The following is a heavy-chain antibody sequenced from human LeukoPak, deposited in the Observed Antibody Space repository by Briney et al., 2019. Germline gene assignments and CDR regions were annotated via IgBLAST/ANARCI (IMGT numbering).Heavy chain of an antibody. CDR3: ARADYYDSSGPRGNYFDY. D-gene: IGHD3-22*01. CDR1: GGSISSSSYY. CDR2: IYYSGST. V-gene: IGHV4-39*07. Sequence: SETLSLTCTVSGGSISSSSYYWGWIRQPPGKGLEWIGSIYYSGSTNYNPSLKSRVTISVDTSKNQFSLKLSSVTAADTAVYYCARADYYDSSGPRGNYFDYWGQGTLVTVSS. J-gene: IGHJ4*02.